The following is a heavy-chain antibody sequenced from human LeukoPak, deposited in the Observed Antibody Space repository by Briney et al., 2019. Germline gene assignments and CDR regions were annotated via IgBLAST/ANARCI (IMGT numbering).Heavy chain of an antibody. CDR3: ARDVGYCSSTSCWKYNWFDP. V-gene: IGHV4-4*02. CDR1: GGSISSSNW. Sequence: SETLSLTCAVSGGSISSSNWWSWVRQPPGQGLGWIGEIYHSGSTNYNPSLKSRVTISVDKSKNQFSLKLSSVTAADTAVYYCARDVGYCSSTSCWKYNWFDPWGQGTLVTVSS. CDR2: IYHSGST. D-gene: IGHD2-2*03. J-gene: IGHJ5*02.